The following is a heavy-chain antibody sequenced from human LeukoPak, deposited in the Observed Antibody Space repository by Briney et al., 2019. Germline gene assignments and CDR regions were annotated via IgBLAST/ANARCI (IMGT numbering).Heavy chain of an antibody. CDR3: ARVSGPYYYDSSGYYYPLGY. J-gene: IGHJ4*02. CDR1: GYTFTSYG. Sequence: GASVKVSCKASGYTFTSYGISWVRQAPGQGLEWMGWISAYNGNTNYAQKLQGRVTMTTDTSTSTAYMELRSLRSDDTAVYYCARVSGPYYYDSSGYYYPLGYWGQGTLVTVSS. V-gene: IGHV1-18*01. CDR2: ISAYNGNT. D-gene: IGHD3-22*01.